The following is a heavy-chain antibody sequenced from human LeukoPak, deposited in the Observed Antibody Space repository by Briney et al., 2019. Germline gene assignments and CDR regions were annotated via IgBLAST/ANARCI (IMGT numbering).Heavy chain of an antibody. CDR1: GGSISSGGYS. Sequence: SETLSLTCAVSGGSISSGGYSWSWIRQPPGKGLEWIGYIYHSGSTYYNPSLKSRVTISVDRSKNQFSLELSSVTAADTAVYYCARATITMVRGVRVNWFDPWGQGTLVTVSS. CDR3: ARATITMVRGVRVNWFDP. V-gene: IGHV4-30-2*01. CDR2: IYHSGST. D-gene: IGHD3-10*01. J-gene: IGHJ5*02.